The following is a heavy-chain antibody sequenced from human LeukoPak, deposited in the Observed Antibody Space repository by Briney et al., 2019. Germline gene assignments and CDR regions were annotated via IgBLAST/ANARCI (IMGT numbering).Heavy chain of an antibody. CDR2: INHSGST. Sequence: PSETLSLTCAVSGGSFSGYYWSWIRQPPGKGLEWIGVINHSGSTNYNPSLKSRVAISVDTSKNQFSLRLSSVTAADTAVYYCAREGDEMATIDGFDYWGQGTLVTVSS. D-gene: IGHD5-24*01. V-gene: IGHV4-34*01. CDR3: AREGDEMATIDGFDY. J-gene: IGHJ4*02. CDR1: GGSFSGYY.